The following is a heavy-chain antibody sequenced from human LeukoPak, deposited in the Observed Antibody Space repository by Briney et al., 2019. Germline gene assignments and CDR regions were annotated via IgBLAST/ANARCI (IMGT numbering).Heavy chain of an antibody. CDR2: ISSDGSDK. CDR1: GFTFSSYG. J-gene: IGHJ1*01. Sequence: GGSLRLSCAASGFTFSSYGMHWVRQAPGKGLEWVALISSDGSDKYYADSVKGRFTTSRDNSKNTLYLQMNSLRAEDTSVYYCAKPYSSGWYGDFQHWGQGTLVTVSS. CDR3: AKPYSSGWYGDFQH. D-gene: IGHD6-19*01. V-gene: IGHV3-30*18.